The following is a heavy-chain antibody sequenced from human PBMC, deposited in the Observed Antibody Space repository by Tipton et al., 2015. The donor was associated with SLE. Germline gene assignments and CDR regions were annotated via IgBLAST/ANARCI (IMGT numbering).Heavy chain of an antibody. J-gene: IGHJ4*02. CDR3: ARGPDGPAASYDY. Sequence: GLVKPSETLSLTCAVYGGSFSGYYWSWIRQPPGKGLEWIGEINHSGNTNYNPSLKSRVTISLDTSKNQFSLKLKSVSAADTAVYYCARGPDGPAASYDYWGQGSLVTVSS. D-gene: IGHD2-2*01. V-gene: IGHV4-34*01. CDR2: INHSGNT. CDR1: GGSFSGYY.